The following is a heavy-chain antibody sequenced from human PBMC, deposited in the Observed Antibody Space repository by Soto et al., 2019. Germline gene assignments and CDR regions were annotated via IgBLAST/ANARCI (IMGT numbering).Heavy chain of an antibody. CDR2: IIPIFGTA. V-gene: IGHV1-69*13. Sequence: SVKVSCKASGGTFSSYAISWVRQAPGQGLEWMGGIIPIFGTANYAQKFQGRVTITADESTSTAYMELSSLRSEDTAVYYCATEAVDTAMANFDYWGQGTLVTVSS. D-gene: IGHD5-18*01. CDR3: ATEAVDTAMANFDY. CDR1: GGTFSSYA. J-gene: IGHJ4*02.